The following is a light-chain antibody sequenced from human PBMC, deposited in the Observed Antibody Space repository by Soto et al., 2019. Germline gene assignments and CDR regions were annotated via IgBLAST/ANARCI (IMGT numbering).Light chain of an antibody. CDR2: RQS. CDR1: QSVSSRY. V-gene: IGKV3-20*01. J-gene: IGKJ5*01. Sequence: IVITQSPSTLAVSREEISTLSCMSSQSVSSRYLAWYQQKPGKAPRLLIYRQSHRATGVPDRFSGSGSGTDFTLTISRLAPEHFAVYYCPQSNNSIKFGHGTRLEI. CDR3: PQSNNSIK.